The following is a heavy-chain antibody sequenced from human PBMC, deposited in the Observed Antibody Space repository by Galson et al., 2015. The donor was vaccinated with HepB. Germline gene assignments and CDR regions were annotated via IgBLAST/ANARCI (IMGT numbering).Heavy chain of an antibody. CDR3: ASSGLGWLQFPYYFDY. D-gene: IGHD5-24*01. Sequence: SLRLSCAASGFTFSSYGMHWVRQAPGKGLEWVAVISYDGSNKYYADSVKGRFTISRDNSKNTLYLQMNSLRAEDTAVYYCASSGLGWLQFPYYFDYWGQGTLVTVSS. CDR2: ISYDGSNK. J-gene: IGHJ4*02. V-gene: IGHV3-30*03. CDR1: GFTFSSYG.